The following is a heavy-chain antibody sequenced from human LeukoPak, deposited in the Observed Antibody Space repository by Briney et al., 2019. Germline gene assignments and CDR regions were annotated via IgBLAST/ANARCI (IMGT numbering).Heavy chain of an antibody. J-gene: IGHJ3*02. CDR1: GFTFDDYA. CDR2: ISWNSNLI. CDR3: AKDRNYELLYAFDI. V-gene: IGHV3-9*03. Sequence: GRSLRLSCAVSGFTFDDYAMHWVRQAPGKGLEWVSGISWNSNLIGYADSVKGRFAISRDNAKNSLYLQMNSLRPEDMALYHCAKDRNYELLYAFDIWGQGTMVTVSS. D-gene: IGHD2-2*02.